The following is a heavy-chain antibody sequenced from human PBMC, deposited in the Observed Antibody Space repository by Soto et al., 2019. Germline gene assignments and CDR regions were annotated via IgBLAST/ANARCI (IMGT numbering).Heavy chain of an antibody. V-gene: IGHV4-59*01. CDR3: ATSCSGGRCSGGDAFDI. Sequence: SETLSLTCTVSGGSISSYYWSWIRQPPGKGLEWIGYIYYSGSTNYNPSLKSRVTISVNTSKNQFSLKLSSVTAADTAVYYCATSCSGGRCSGGDAFDIWGQGTMVTVSS. CDR1: GGSISSYY. CDR2: IYYSGST. J-gene: IGHJ3*02. D-gene: IGHD2-15*01.